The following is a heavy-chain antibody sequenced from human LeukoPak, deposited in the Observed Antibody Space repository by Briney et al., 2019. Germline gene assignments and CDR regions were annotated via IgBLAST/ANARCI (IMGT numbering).Heavy chain of an antibody. J-gene: IGHJ4*02. D-gene: IGHD6-19*01. CDR3: ARDYGSGWYRSDLDY. Sequence: ASVKVSCKASGYTFTGYYMHWVRQAPGQGLEWMGWINPNSGGTNYAQKFQGRVTMTRDTSISTAYMELSRLRSDDTAVYYCARDYGSGWYRSDLDYWGQGTLVTVSS. V-gene: IGHV1-2*02. CDR2: INPNSGGT. CDR1: GYTFTGYY.